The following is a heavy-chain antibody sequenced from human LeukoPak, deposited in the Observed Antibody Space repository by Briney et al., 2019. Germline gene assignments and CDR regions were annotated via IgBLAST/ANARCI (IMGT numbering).Heavy chain of an antibody. J-gene: IGHJ4*02. V-gene: IGHV3-23*01. CDR2: ISDGGDRT. D-gene: IGHD2/OR15-2a*01. CDR1: GFTFSSYP. CDR3: ARIDVIYYQPRYFFDY. Sequence: HPGGSLRLSCAASGFTFSSYPMSWVRQAPGKGLEWVSAISDGGDRTYYADSVKGRFTVSRDNSNFMLYLHMTSLRVEDTAIYYCARIDVIYYQPRYFFDYWGQGTLVTVSS.